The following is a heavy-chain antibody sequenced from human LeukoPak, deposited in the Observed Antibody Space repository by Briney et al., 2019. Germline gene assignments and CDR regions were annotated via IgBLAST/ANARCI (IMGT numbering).Heavy chain of an antibody. CDR1: GYTFTSYG. Sequence: ASVKVSCKASGYTFTSYGISWVRQAPGQGLEWMGWISAYNGNTNYAQKLQGRVTMTTDTSASTAYMQLRGLRSDDTAVYYCARDLGLRLGELSSRIDYWGQGTLVTVSS. J-gene: IGHJ4*02. D-gene: IGHD3-16*02. CDR3: ARDLGLRLGELSSRIDY. V-gene: IGHV1-18*01. CDR2: ISAYNGNT.